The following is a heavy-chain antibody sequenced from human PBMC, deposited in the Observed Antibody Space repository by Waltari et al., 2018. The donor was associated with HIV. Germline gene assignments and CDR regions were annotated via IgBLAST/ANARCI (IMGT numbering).Heavy chain of an antibody. D-gene: IGHD3-22*01. CDR1: GGSISSSSYY. V-gene: IGHV4-39*01. Sequence: QLQLQESGPGLVKPSETLSLTCTVSGGSISSSSYYWGWIRQPPGKGLEWIGSIYYSGSTYYNPSLKSRVTISGDTSKNQFSLKLSSVTAADTAVYYCARHSGYYDSSGYYDYYYGMDVWGQGTTVTVSS. CDR3: ARHSGYYDSSGYYDYYYGMDV. CDR2: IYYSGST. J-gene: IGHJ6*02.